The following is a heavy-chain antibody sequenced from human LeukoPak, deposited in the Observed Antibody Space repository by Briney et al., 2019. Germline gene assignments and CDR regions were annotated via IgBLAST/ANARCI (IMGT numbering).Heavy chain of an antibody. J-gene: IGHJ4*01. D-gene: IGHD3-10*01. CDR1: GGSFSAYY. CDR2: INHRGST. V-gene: IGHV4-34*01. Sequence: SETLSLTCAVYGGSFSAYYWSWIRQPPGKGLEWIGEINHRGSTNYNPSLKSRVTIAVDTSKNQFSLKLNSVTAADTAVYYCARVNGGSGGPDFDHWGHGTLVTVSS. CDR3: ARVNGGSGGPDFDH.